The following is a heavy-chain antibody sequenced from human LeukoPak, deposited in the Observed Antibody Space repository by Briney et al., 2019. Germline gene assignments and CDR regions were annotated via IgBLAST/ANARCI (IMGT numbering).Heavy chain of an antibody. V-gene: IGHV1-69*04. D-gene: IGHD3-22*01. CDR3: ASYDSSGYYQDY. J-gene: IGHJ4*02. CDR1: GYTFTSYG. Sequence: APVKVSCKASGYTFTSYGISWVRQAPGQGLEWMGRIIPILGIASYAQKFQGRVTMTRDTSTSTVYMELSSLRSEDTAVYYCASYDSSGYYQDYWGQGTLVTVSS. CDR2: IIPILGIA.